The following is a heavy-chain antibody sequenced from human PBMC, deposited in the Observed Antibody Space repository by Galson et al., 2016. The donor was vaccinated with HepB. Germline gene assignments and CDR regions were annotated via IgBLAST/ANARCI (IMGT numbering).Heavy chain of an antibody. D-gene: IGHD3-10*01. V-gene: IGHV3-30-3*01. Sequence: SLRLSCAASGFTFSSYAMHWVRQAPGKGLEWVAVLSHNGSNKYFAGSVKGRFTISRDNPKHTLYLQMHGLRAEDTAVYYCARDHLEYSFSGSYYNAWGSPDYWGQGTLVTVSS. J-gene: IGHJ4*02. CDR3: ARDHLEYSFSGSYYNAWGSPDY. CDR1: GFTFSSYA. CDR2: LSHNGSNK.